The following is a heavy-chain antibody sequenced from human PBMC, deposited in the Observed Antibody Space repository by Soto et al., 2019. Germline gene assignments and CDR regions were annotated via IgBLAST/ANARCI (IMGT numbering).Heavy chain of an antibody. CDR1: GFTFSSYG. V-gene: IGHV3-30*02. J-gene: IGHJ6*02. CDR3: AQEGAGELLVTGMDV. Sequence: PGGSLRLSCAASGFTFSSYGMHWVRQAPGKGLEWVAVIWYDGSNKYYADSEKGRFTISRDNSKNTLYLQMNSLIAEDTAVYYCAQEGAGELLVTGMDVWGQGTTVTVSS. CDR2: IWYDGSNK. D-gene: IGHD1-26*01.